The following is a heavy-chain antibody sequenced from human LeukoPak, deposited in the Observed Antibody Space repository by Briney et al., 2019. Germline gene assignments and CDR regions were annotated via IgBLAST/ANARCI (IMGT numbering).Heavy chain of an antibody. J-gene: IGHJ5*02. CDR2: TYYRSKWYN. CDR3: ASSRLERLLNWFDP. D-gene: IGHD1-1*01. V-gene: IGHV6-1*01. CDR1: GDSVPSNSAT. Sequence: SQTLSLTCAISGDSVPSNSATWDWIRQSPSRGLEWLGRTYYRSKWYNDYAVSVKSRITINPDTSKNQFSLQLDSVTPEDTAVYYCASSRLERLLNWFDPWGQGTLVTVSS.